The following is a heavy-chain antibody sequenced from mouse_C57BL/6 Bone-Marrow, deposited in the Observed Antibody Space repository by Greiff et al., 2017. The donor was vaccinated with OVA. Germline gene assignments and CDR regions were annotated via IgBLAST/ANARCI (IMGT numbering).Heavy chain of an antibody. Sequence: VQLKQSGPELVKPGASVKMSCKASGYTFTDYNMHWVKQSHGKSLEWIGYINPNNGGTSYNQKFKGKATLTVNKSSSTAYMELRSLTSEDSAVYYCAREGWADYFDYWGQGTTLTVSS. D-gene: IGHD1-1*02. CDR3: AREGWADYFDY. J-gene: IGHJ2*01. V-gene: IGHV1-22*01. CDR2: INPNNGGT. CDR1: GYTFTDYN.